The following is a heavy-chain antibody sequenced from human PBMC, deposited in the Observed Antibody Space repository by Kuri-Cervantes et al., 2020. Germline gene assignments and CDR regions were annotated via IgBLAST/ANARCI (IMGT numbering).Heavy chain of an antibody. Sequence: ESLKISCTVSGGSISSYYWGWIRQPPGKGLEWIGSIYYSGSTYYNPSLKSRVTISVDTSKNQFSLKLSSVTAADTAVYYCAREGIRSSSWFLYYWGQGTLVTVSS. CDR3: AREGIRSSSWFLYY. J-gene: IGHJ4*02. CDR2: IYYSGST. CDR1: GGSISSYY. V-gene: IGHV4-39*07. D-gene: IGHD6-13*01.